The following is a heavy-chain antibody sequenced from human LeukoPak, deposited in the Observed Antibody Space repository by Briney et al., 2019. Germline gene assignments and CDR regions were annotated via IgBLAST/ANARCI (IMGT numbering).Heavy chain of an antibody. D-gene: IGHD3-10*02. Sequence: GRSLRLSCAASVVTFSSYEMNWVGPAPAQGLEWISYISGSGSAIYYADSVKGRFTISRDNAKNSLYLQMNSLRAEDTAVYYCAELGITMIGGVWGKGTTVTISS. V-gene: IGHV3-48*03. J-gene: IGHJ6*04. CDR1: VVTFSSYE. CDR2: ISGSGSAI. CDR3: AELGITMIGGV.